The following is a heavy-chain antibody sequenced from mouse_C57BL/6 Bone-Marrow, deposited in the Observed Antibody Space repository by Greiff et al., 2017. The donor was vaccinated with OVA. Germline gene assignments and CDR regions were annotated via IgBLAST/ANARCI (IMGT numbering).Heavy chain of an antibody. J-gene: IGHJ4*01. CDR2: IDPENGDT. CDR3: TTGYDEEYYCAMDY. CDR1: GFNIKDDY. D-gene: IGHD2-2*01. V-gene: IGHV14-4*01. Sequence: EVQLQQSGAELVRPGASVKLSCTASGFNIKDDYMHWVKQRPEQGLEWIGWIDPENGDTEYASKFQGKATITADTASNTAYLQLSSLTSEDTAGYNCTTGYDEEYYCAMDYWGQGTAVTVSA.